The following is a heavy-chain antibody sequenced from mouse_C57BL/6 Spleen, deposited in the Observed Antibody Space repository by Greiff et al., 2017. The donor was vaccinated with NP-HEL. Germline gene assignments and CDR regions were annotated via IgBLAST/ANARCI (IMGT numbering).Heavy chain of an antibody. CDR3: ANHYYGSDAMDY. D-gene: IGHD1-1*01. J-gene: IGHJ4*01. Sequence: VQRVESGPGLVQPSQSLSITCTVSGFSLTSYGVHWVRQSPGKGLEWLGVIWRGGSTDYNAAFMSRLSITKDNSKSQVFFKMNSLQADDTAIYYCANHYYGSDAMDYWGQGTSVTVSS. CDR1: GFSLTSYG. CDR2: IWRGGST. V-gene: IGHV2-5*01.